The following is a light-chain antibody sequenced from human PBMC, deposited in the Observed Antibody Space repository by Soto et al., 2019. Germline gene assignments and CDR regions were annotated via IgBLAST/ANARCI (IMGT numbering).Light chain of an antibody. V-gene: IGKV3-15*01. J-gene: IGKJ2*01. CDR3: QQYNDWPRT. CDR1: QSLSSN. Sequence: EIVMTQSPATLSVSPGERATLSCRASQSLSSNLAWYQQKPGQAPRLLISGAFIRATGIPARFSGSGSGTEFTLTISSLQSEDFAVYYCQQYNDWPRTFGQGTKLEIK. CDR2: GAF.